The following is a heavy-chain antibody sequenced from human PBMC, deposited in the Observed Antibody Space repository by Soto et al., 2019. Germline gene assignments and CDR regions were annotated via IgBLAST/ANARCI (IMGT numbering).Heavy chain of an antibody. D-gene: IGHD1-7*01. CDR3: AHRFGWDPELNWFDP. CDR1: GFSLSTSGVG. Sequence: QITLKESGPTLVKPTQTLTLTCTFSGFSLSTSGVGVGWIRQPPGKALEWLALIYWNDDKRYSPSLKSRLTITKDTSKNQVVLTMTNMDPVDTATYYCAHRFGWDPELNWFDPWGQGTLVTVSP. J-gene: IGHJ5*02. CDR2: IYWNDDK. V-gene: IGHV2-5*01.